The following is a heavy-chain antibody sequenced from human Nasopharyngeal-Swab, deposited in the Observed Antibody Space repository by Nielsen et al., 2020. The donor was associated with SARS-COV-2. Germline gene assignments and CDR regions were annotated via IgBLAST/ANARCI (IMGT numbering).Heavy chain of an antibody. D-gene: IGHD3-22*01. CDR3: ARDNFYNSSGYYSPDY. CDR1: GYTFTDYY. V-gene: IGHV1-2*06. Sequence: ASVKVSCKASGYTFTDYYIQWVRQAPEQGLEWMGRINPTSGGTNYAQKFQGRVTMTRDTSSTTAYMELSRLRSGDTAVYYCARDNFYNSSGYYSPDYWGQGTLVTVSS. J-gene: IGHJ4*02. CDR2: INPTSGGT.